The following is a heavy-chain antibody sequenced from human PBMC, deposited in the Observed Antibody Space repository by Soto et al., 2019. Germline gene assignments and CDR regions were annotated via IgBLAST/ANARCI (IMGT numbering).Heavy chain of an antibody. CDR2: ISYDGSNK. D-gene: IGHD5-12*01. CDR1: GVTFSSYA. Sequence: VGPLRVSCAASGVTFSSYAMHRVRQATGKGLEWVAVISYDGSNKYYADSVKGRFTISRDNSKNTLYLQMNSLRAEDTAVYYCARDYYRFNSGYGFSMDVWGQGTTVTVSS. CDR3: ARDYYRFNSGYGFSMDV. V-gene: IGHV3-30-3*01. J-gene: IGHJ6*02.